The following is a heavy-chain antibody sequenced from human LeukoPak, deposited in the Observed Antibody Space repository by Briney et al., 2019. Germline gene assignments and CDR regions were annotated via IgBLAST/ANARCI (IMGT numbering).Heavy chain of an antibody. Sequence: ASVKVSCKASGYSFITYAMHWVRQAPGQGLEWMGWINTNTGNPTYAQGFTGRFVFSLDTSVSTAYLQISSLKAEDTAVYYCARVRSGLWFGEDWFDPWGQGTLVTVSS. J-gene: IGHJ5*02. D-gene: IGHD3-10*01. CDR2: INTNTGNP. CDR1: GYSFITYA. V-gene: IGHV7-4-1*02. CDR3: ARVRSGLWFGEDWFDP.